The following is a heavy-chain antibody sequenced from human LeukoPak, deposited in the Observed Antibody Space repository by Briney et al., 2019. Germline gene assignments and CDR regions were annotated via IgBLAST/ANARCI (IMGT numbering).Heavy chain of an antibody. V-gene: IGHV4-34*01. CDR1: GGSFSGYY. J-gene: IGHJ5*02. D-gene: IGHD1-1*01. CDR3: ARGLRYRINWFDP. Sequence: SETLSLTCAVYGGSFSGYYWSWIRQPPGKGLEWIGEINHSGSTNYNPSLKSRVTISVDTSKNQFSLKLSSVTAADAAVYYCARGLRYRINWFDPWGQGTLVTVSS. CDR2: INHSGST.